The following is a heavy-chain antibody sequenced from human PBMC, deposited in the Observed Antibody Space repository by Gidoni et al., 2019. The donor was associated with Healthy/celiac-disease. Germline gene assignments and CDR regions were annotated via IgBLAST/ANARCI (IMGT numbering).Heavy chain of an antibody. D-gene: IGHD5-18*01. CDR2: IIPIFGTA. V-gene: IGHV1-69*01. CDR3: ARDLDGYSYGTDDWFDP. Sequence: VQLGLSGAEVTKPASSVKVSCTASGATFSSYAISWVRQAPGQGLEWLGGIIPIFGTANYAQKFQGRVTITADESTSTAYMELSSLRSEDTAVYYCARDLDGYSYGTDDWFDPWGQGTLVTVSS. CDR1: GATFSSYA. J-gene: IGHJ5*02.